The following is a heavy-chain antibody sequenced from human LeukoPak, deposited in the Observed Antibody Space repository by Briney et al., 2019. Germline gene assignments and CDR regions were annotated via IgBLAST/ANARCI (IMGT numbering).Heavy chain of an antibody. Sequence: GRSLRLSCAASGFTFSSYAMHWVHQAPGKGLEWVAVISYDGSNKYYADSVKGRFTISRDNSKNTLYLQMNSLRAEDTAVYYCARGHSSGWYFHDYWGQGTLVTVSS. D-gene: IGHD6-19*01. V-gene: IGHV3-30*04. CDR3: ARGHSSGWYFHDY. CDR1: GFTFSSYA. J-gene: IGHJ4*02. CDR2: ISYDGSNK.